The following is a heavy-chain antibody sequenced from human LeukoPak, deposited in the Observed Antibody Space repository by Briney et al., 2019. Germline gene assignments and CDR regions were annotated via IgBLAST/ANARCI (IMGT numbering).Heavy chain of an antibody. J-gene: IGHJ4*02. Sequence: PGGSLRLSCAASGFTFSSYAVHWVRQARGKGLEWVAVIAYDGSNKYHADSVKGRFTISRDNSKNTLYLQMNSLRAEDTAVYYCARETGSAVGSTDFDYWGQGTLVTVSS. CDR2: IAYDGSNK. V-gene: IGHV3-30-3*01. CDR3: ARETGSAVGSTDFDY. D-gene: IGHD4-17*01. CDR1: GFTFSSYA.